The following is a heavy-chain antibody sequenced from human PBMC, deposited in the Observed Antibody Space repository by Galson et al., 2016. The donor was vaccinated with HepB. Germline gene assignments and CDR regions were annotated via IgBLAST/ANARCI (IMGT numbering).Heavy chain of an antibody. Sequence: SLRLSCAASGFIFDDYAMHWVRQPPGRGLEWVSGISWNSGNIGYADSVKGRFTISRDNAKNSLYLQMDSLRAEDTAFYYCAKDWRGSTIFGGYFQEWGQGTLVTVSS. D-gene: IGHD3-3*01. CDR2: ISWNSGNI. CDR1: GFIFDDYA. V-gene: IGHV3-9*01. J-gene: IGHJ1*01. CDR3: AKDWRGSTIFGGYFQE.